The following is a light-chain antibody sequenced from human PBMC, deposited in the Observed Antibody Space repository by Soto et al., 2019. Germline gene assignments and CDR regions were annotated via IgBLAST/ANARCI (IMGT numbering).Light chain of an antibody. J-gene: IGKJ2*01. CDR3: QQYSSSPYT. CDR2: DAS. CDR1: QTVSSGY. Sequence: EIVLTQSPVTLSPSPGERATLSCGASQTVSSGYLAWYQQRPGLAPRLLIYDASSRATGIPDRFSGSGSGTDFSLTISRLEPEDFAVYYCQQYSSSPYTFGQGTKLEIK. V-gene: IGKV3D-20*01.